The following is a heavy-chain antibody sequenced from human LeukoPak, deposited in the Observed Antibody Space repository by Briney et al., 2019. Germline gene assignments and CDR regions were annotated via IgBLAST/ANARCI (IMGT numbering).Heavy chain of an antibody. J-gene: IGHJ4*02. Sequence: GGSLRLSCAASGSIVSSNYMNWVRQAPGKGLEWVSIIYSGGSTYYADSVKGRFTISRDNSKNTLYLQMDNLRAEDTAVYYCAKDLSKGLLYRRGMYYFDYWGQGTLVTVSS. CDR1: GSIVSSNY. D-gene: IGHD3-10*01. CDR3: AKDLSKGLLYRRGMYYFDY. V-gene: IGHV3-66*01. CDR2: IYSGGST.